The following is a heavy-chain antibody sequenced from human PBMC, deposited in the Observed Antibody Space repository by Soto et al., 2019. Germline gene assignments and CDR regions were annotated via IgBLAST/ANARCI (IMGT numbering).Heavy chain of an antibody. CDR3: ARDIVVVPAAPPIKYYYYGMDV. Sequence: GASVKVSCKASGGTFSSYAISWVRQAPGQGLEWMGGIIPIFGTANYAQKFQGRVTITADESTSTAYMELSSLRSEDTAVYYCARDIVVVPAAPPIKYYYYGMDVWGQGTTVTVSS. CDR1: GGTFSSYA. J-gene: IGHJ6*02. D-gene: IGHD2-2*01. V-gene: IGHV1-69*13. CDR2: IIPIFGTA.